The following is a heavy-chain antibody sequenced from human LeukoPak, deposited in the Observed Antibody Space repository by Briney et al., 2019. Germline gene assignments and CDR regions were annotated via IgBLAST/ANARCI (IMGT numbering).Heavy chain of an antibody. V-gene: IGHV1-69*05. CDR2: IIPIFGTA. D-gene: IGHD5/OR15-5a*01. J-gene: IGHJ3*02. CDR1: GGTFSSYA. Sequence: SVKVSCKXSGGTFSSYAISWVRQAPGQGLEWMGRIIPIFGTANYAQKFQGRVTITTDESTSTAYMELSSLRSEDTAVYYCARDPWFYEVAWFPPISEDDAFDIWGQGTMVTVSS. CDR3: ARDPWFYEVAWFPPISEDDAFDI.